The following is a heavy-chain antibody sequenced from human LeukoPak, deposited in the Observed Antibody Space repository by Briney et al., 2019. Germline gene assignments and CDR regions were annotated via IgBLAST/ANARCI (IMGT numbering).Heavy chain of an antibody. CDR2: ISSNGGST. CDR3: ARQASSGWYDY. V-gene: IGHV3-64*01. Sequence: GGSLRLSCAASGFTFSSYAMHWVRQAPGKGLEYVSAISSNGGSTYYANSVKGRFTISRDNSKNTLYLQMGSLRAEDTAVYYCARQASSGWYDYWGQGTLVTVSS. CDR1: GFTFSSYA. D-gene: IGHD6-19*01. J-gene: IGHJ4*02.